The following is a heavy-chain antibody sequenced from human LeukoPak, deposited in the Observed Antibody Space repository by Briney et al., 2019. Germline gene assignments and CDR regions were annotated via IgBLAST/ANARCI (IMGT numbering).Heavy chain of an antibody. CDR1: GFTVSSNY. CDR3: ASSHCGGDCCSGNFDY. Sequence: GGSLRLSCAASGFTVSSNYMSWVRQAPGKGLEWVSVIYSGGSTYYADSVKGRFTISRDNSKNTLYLQMNSLRGEDTAVYYCASSHCGGDCCSGNFDYWGQGTLVTVSS. J-gene: IGHJ4*02. CDR2: IYSGGST. D-gene: IGHD2-21*02. V-gene: IGHV3-53*01.